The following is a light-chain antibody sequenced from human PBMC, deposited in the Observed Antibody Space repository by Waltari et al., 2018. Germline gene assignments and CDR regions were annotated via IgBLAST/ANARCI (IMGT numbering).Light chain of an antibody. CDR3: QQYNTWPPST. CDR2: GAS. J-gene: IGKJ2*02. Sequence: EIVMTQSPAALSVSPGDRATLSCRASQSVSSNLAWYQHKPGQPPRLLISGASTRATGVPARFSGSGSGTEFTLTISSLQSEDSAIYYCQQYNTWPPSTFGQGTKLEIK. CDR1: QSVSSN. V-gene: IGKV3-15*01.